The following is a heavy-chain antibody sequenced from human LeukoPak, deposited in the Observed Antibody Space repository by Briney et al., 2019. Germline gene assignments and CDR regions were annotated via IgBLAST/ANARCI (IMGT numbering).Heavy chain of an antibody. CDR1: GFTFSSYS. CDR2: ISSSSSYI. Sequence: GGSLRLSCAASGFTFSSYSMNWVRQAPGKGLEWVSSISSSSSYIYYADSVKGRFTISRDNDKNSLYLQMNSLRAEDTAVYYCARASGGIVGATDDFDYWGQGTLVTVSS. J-gene: IGHJ4*02. CDR3: ARASGGIVGATDDFDY. V-gene: IGHV3-21*01. D-gene: IGHD1-26*01.